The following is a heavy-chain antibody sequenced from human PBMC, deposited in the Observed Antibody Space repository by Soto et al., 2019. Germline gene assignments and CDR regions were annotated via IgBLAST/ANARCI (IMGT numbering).Heavy chain of an antibody. D-gene: IGHD1-7*01. J-gene: IGHJ3*01. CDR3: ARSLPGTYGAFDL. V-gene: IGHV3-74*01. Sequence: EVQLVDSGGGLVQPGGSLRLSCAASEFTFRSYWMHWVRQSPGKGLVSVSRISGDGSSTTYADSVRGRFTISRDNAKNTVYLQMDSLRAEDTAVYYCARSLPGTYGAFDLWGQGTMVTVSS. CDR2: ISGDGSST. CDR1: EFTFRSYW.